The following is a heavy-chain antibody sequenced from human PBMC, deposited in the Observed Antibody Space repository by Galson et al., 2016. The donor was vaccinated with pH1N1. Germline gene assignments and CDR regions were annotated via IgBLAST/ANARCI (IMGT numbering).Heavy chain of an antibody. Sequence: TLSLTCSVSGGSVTSYYWNWIRQPAGKGLEYIGRIYASGADNYNPSLRSRITMSVDTSTNQVSLKLSSVTAADTAVYYCARADNWNHHSDAFDIWGQGTMVMVSS. J-gene: IGHJ3*02. CDR3: ARADNWNHHSDAFDI. V-gene: IGHV4-4*07. D-gene: IGHD1-14*01. CDR1: GGSVTSYY. CDR2: IYASGAD.